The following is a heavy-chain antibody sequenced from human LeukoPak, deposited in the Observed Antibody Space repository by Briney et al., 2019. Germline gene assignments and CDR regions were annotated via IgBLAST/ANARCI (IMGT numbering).Heavy chain of an antibody. J-gene: IGHJ4*02. V-gene: IGHV3-11*01. CDR2: ISGSDNSI. CDR1: GFTFSDYY. CDR3: ARARNGYNDY. D-gene: IGHD5-24*01. Sequence: GGSLRLSCAASGFTFSDYYMSWIRQAPGKGLEWISYISGSDNSIYYADSMKGRLTISRDNAKNSLYLQMSSLRDEDTAVYYCARARNGYNDYWGQGTLVTLSS.